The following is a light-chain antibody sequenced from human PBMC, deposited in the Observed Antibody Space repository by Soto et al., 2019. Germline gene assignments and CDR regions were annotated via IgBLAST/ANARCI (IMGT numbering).Light chain of an antibody. J-gene: IGKJ4*01. CDR2: DAS. Sequence: DIQMTQSPSSLSASVGDRVTITCQASQDISNYLNWYQQKPGKAPKLLIYDASNLETGVPSRFSGSGSWTEFTFTISSLQPEDIATYYCQQYDNRPLTCCGGTTVEIK. CDR3: QQYDNRPLT. CDR1: QDISNY. V-gene: IGKV1-33*01.